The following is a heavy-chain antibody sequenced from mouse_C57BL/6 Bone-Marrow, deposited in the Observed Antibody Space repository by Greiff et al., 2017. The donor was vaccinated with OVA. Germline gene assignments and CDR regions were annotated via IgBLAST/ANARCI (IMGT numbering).Heavy chain of an antibody. Sequence: VQLQQSGPELVKPGASVKIPCKASGYTFTDYNMDWVKQSHGKSLEWIGDINPNNGGTIYNQKFKGKATLTVDKSSSTAYMELRSLTSEDTAVYYCARLFYDYDEDWFADWGQGTLVTVSA. CDR2: INPNNGGT. V-gene: IGHV1-18*01. CDR3: ARLFYDYDEDWFAD. J-gene: IGHJ3*01. D-gene: IGHD2-4*01. CDR1: GYTFTDYN.